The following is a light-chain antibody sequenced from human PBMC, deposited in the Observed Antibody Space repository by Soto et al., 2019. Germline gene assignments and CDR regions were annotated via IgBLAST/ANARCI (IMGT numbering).Light chain of an antibody. CDR2: LGS. CDR3: MQALQTPLT. CDR1: QSLLHSNGYNY. V-gene: IGKV2-28*01. Sequence: IVMTQSPLSLPVTPGEPASISCRSSQSLLHSNGYNYLDWYLQKPGQSPQLLIYLGSNRASGVPDRISGSGSGTDYTLEISRVEAEDVGVYYCMQALQTPLTFGQGTRLEIK. J-gene: IGKJ5*01.